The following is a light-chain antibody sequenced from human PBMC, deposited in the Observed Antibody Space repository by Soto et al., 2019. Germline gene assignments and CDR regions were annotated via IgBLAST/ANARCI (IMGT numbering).Light chain of an antibody. CDR1: ERIYSAY. Sequence: EGGFTQSRGNLSLSRGERGTLGCWFSERIYSAYLGWYQQKPGQAPRLLIYGTSSRATGIPDRFSGSGSGTDFTLTISRLEPEDFAVYYCQQYGNSPITFGQGTRLEIK. J-gene: IGKJ5*01. V-gene: IGKV3-20*01. CDR2: GTS. CDR3: QQYGNSPIT.